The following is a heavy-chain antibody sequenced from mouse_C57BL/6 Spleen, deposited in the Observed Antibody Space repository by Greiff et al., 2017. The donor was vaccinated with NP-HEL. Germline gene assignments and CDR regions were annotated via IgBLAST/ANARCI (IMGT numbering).Heavy chain of an antibody. J-gene: IGHJ3*01. V-gene: IGHV1-26*01. Sequence: VQLQQSGPELVKPGASVKISCKASGYTFTDYYMNWVKQSHGKSLEWIGDINPNNGGTSYNQKFKGKATLTVDKSSSTAYMELRSLTSEDSAVYYCARGGTAQVSFAYWGQGTLVTVSA. CDR3: ARGGTAQVSFAY. D-gene: IGHD3-2*02. CDR1: GYTFTDYY. CDR2: INPNNGGT.